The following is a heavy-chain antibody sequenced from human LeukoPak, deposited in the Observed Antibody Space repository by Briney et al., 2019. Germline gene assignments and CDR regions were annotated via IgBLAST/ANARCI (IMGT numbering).Heavy chain of an antibody. D-gene: IGHD3-10*01. CDR2: IVPIFGTA. CDR3: ARSEITMVRGVIRTTKYYMDV. CDR1: DGTFISYS. V-gene: IGHV1-69*05. J-gene: IGHJ6*03. Sequence: ASVKVSFKASDGTFISYSLSWGRQAPGQGLEGMGGIVPIFGTADYAQKFQGRSTNTTDDDAGTVYLELSSLSSEDTAVYYCARSEITMVRGVIRTTKYYMDVWGKGTTVAVSS.